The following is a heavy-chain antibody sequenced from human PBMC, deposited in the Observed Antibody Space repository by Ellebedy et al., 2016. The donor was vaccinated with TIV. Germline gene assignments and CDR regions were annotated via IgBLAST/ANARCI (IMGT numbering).Heavy chain of an antibody. CDR3: ARGRTPMVSKPSFFDS. J-gene: IGHJ4*02. CDR1: DGSISSYY. CDR2: INHSGST. D-gene: IGHD5-18*01. Sequence: SETLSLTXTVSDGSISSYYWSWLRQSPGKGLEWIGEINHSGSTSYNPSLKGRVTISVDTSKNQFSLKLTYVTAADMAVYSCARGRTPMVSKPSFFDSWGQGTLVTVSS. V-gene: IGHV4-34*01.